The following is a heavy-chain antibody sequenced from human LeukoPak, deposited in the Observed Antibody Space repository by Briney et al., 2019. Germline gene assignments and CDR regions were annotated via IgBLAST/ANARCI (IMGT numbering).Heavy chain of an antibody. Sequence: ASVKVSCKASGYTFTTYGINWLRQAPGQGLAWMGWISTYNSNTHYAQKLQGRVTMTTDASTSTAYMELRSLRSDDTAVYYCARGIPPGDAFDVWGQGTMVTVSS. J-gene: IGHJ3*01. D-gene: IGHD2-2*02. V-gene: IGHV1-18*01. CDR2: ISTYNSNT. CDR3: ARGIPPGDAFDV. CDR1: GYTFTTYG.